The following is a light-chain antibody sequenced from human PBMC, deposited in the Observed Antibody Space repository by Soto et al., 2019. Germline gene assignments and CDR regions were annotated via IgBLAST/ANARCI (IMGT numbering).Light chain of an antibody. J-gene: IGLJ1*01. CDR3: AAWDDSLNGV. CDR1: SSNIGSNA. V-gene: IGLV1-44*01. CDR2: STD. Sequence: QAVVTQPPSASGTPGQRVTISCSGSSSNIGSNAVNWYQQLPGTAPKLLIHSTDQRPSGVTDRFSGSKSGTSASLAISGLRSEDEAVYYCAAWDDSLNGVFGTGTKLTVL.